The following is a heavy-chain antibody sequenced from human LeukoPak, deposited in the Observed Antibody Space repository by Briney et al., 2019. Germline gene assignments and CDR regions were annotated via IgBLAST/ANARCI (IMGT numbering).Heavy chain of an antibody. D-gene: IGHD2-21*01. J-gene: IGHJ3*02. CDR2: ISGSGGST. CDR1: GFTFTDYY. CDR3: AKDRAYCGGDCYSLNSLDAFEN. V-gene: IGHV3-23*01. Sequence: GGSLRLSCAASGFTFTDYYMSWIRQAPGKGLEWVSAISGSGGSTYNADSVKGRFTISRDNSKNTLYLQMNSLRAEDTAVYYCAKDRAYCGGDCYSLNSLDAFENWGQGTMVTVSS.